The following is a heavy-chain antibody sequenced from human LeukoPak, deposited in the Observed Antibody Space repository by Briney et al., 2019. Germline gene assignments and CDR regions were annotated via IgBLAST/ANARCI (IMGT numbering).Heavy chain of an antibody. V-gene: IGHV3-23*01. CDR1: GFTFSSYD. CDR3: AKDRTPQNSRGFDP. Sequence: PGGSLRLSCAASGFTFSSYDMSWVRQAPGKGLEWASAISYTGDSTYYADSVKGRFTISRDNSNNTLYLQMNSQRAEDTAVYYCAKDRTPQNSRGFDPWGQGTLVIVSS. D-gene: IGHD4-23*01. J-gene: IGHJ5*02. CDR2: ISYTGDST.